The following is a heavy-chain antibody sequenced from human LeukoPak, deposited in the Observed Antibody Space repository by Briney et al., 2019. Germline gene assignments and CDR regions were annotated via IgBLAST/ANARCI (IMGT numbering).Heavy chain of an antibody. J-gene: IGHJ5*02. Sequence: GGSLRLSCAASGFTFSSSVMSWVRQAPGKGLEWVSAISGNGGSTYYADSVTGRFTISRDNSKNTLYLQMNSLRAEDTALYYCAKLPTGYPNWFDPWGQGTLVIVSS. CDR3: AKLPTGYPNWFDP. CDR2: ISGNGGST. D-gene: IGHD3-9*01. CDR1: GFTFSSSV. V-gene: IGHV3-23*01.